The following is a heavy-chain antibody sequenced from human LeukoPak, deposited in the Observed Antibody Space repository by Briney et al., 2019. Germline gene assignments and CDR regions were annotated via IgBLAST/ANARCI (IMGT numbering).Heavy chain of an antibody. J-gene: IGHJ6*04. D-gene: IGHD5-12*01. CDR2: INAGNGKT. CDR1: GFPLSTYA. Sequence: GASVKVSCKASGFPLSTYAIHWVRQAPGQSLEWVGWINAGNGKTEYAQKLHDRVTITRDTSASTTDMELSSLRSEDTAVYYCARASIVATRYYFYGMDVWDKGTTVIVSS. V-gene: IGHV1-3*01. CDR3: ARASIVATRYYFYGMDV.